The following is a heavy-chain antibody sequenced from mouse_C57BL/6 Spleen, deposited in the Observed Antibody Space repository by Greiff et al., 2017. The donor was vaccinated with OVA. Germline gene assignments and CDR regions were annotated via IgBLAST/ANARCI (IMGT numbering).Heavy chain of an antibody. D-gene: IGHD2-4*01. CDR1: GYTFTSYW. CDR2: INPSNGGT. J-gene: IGHJ2*01. V-gene: IGHV1-53*01. CDR3: ARQYDYDDYFDY. Sequence: QVQLQQSGTELVKPGASVKLSCKASGYTFTSYWMHWVKQRPGQGLEWIGNINPSNGGTNYNEKFKSKATLTVDKSSSTAYMQLSSLTSEDSAVDCCARQYDYDDYFDYWGQGTTLTVSS.